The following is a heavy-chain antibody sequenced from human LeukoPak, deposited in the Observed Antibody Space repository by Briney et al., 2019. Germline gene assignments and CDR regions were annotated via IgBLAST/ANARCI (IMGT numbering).Heavy chain of an antibody. CDR2: ISAYNGNT. Sequence: ASVKVSCKASGYTFTSYGISWVRQAPGQGLEWMGWISAYNGNTNYAQKLQGRVTMTTDKSTSTAYMELRSLRSYDTAVYYCARGGALYYDFWSGYYTPNSLIDGWGQGTLVTVSS. V-gene: IGHV1-18*01. J-gene: IGHJ5*02. CDR3: ARGGALYYDFWSGYYTPNSLIDG. CDR1: GYTFTSYG. D-gene: IGHD3-3*01.